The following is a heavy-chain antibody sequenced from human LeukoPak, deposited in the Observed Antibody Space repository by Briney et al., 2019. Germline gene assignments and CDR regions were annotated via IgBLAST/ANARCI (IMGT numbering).Heavy chain of an antibody. V-gene: IGHV3-53*01. CDR1: GFTVSSNY. D-gene: IGHD2-8*01. Sequence: GGSLRLSCAASGFTVSSNYMSWVRQAPGKGLEWVSVIYSGGSTYYADSVKGRFTISRDNSKNTLYLRMNSLRAEDTAVYYCARDRVYGNYYYYGMDVWGQGTTVTVSS. CDR3: ARDRVYGNYYYYGMDV. J-gene: IGHJ6*02. CDR2: IYSGGST.